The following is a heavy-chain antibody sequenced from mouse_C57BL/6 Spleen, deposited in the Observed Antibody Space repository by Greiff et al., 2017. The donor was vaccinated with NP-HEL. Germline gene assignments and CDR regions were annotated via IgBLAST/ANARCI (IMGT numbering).Heavy chain of an antibody. CDR1: GYSITSGYY. V-gene: IGHV3-6*01. CDR3: ARDGFYGSSPSDY. J-gene: IGHJ4*01. CDR2: ISYDGSN. Sequence: VQLQQSGPGLVKPSQSLSLTCSVTGYSITSGYYWNWIRQFPGNKLEWMGYISYDGSNNYNPSLKNRISITRDTSKNQFFLKLNSVTTEDTATYYCARDGFYGSSPSDYWGQGTSVTVSS. D-gene: IGHD1-1*01.